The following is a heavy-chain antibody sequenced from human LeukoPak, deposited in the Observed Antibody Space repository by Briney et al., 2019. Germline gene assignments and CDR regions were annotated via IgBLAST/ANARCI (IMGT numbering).Heavy chain of an antibody. D-gene: IGHD1-1*01. CDR1: GFTFSSYG. V-gene: IGHV3-33*06. Sequence: GGSLRLSCAASGFTFSSYGMHWVRQAPGKGLEWVAVIWYDGSNKYYADSVKGRFTISRDNPKNTLYLQMNSLRAEDTAVYYCAKGQQTGTFGYWGQGTLVTVS. CDR3: AKGQQTGTFGY. CDR2: IWYDGSNK. J-gene: IGHJ4*02.